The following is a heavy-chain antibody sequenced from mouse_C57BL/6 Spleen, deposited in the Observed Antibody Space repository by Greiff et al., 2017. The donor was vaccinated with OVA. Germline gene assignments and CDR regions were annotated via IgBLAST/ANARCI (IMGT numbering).Heavy chain of an antibody. D-gene: IGHD3-1*01. CDR2: ISGGGGNT. Sequence: EVQVVESGGGLVKPGGSLKLSCAASGFTFSSYTMSWVRQTPEKRLEWVATISGGGGNTYYPDSVKGRFTISRDNAKNTLYLQMSSLRSEDTALYYCARGLYPWFAYWGQGTLVTVSA. CDR3: ARGLYPWFAY. V-gene: IGHV5-9*01. CDR1: GFTFSSYT. J-gene: IGHJ3*01.